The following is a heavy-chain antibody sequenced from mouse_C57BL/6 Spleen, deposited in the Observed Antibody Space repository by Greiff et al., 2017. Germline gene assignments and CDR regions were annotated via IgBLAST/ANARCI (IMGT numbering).Heavy chain of an antibody. V-gene: IGHV5-16*01. CDR3: ARVLDYYGSSWDFDD. CDR2: INYDGSST. CDR1: GFTFSDYY. D-gene: IGHD1-1*01. J-gene: IGHJ2*01. Sequence: EVKLVESEGGLVQPGSSMKLSCTASGFTFSDYYMAWVRQVPEKGLEWVANINYDGSSTYYLDSLKSRFIIASGNAKNILDLQMSSLKSEETATYDCARVLDYYGSSWDFDDWGQGTTLTVSS.